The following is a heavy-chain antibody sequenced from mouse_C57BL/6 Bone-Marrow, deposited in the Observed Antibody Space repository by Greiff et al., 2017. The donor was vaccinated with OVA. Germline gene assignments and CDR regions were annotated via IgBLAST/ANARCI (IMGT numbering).Heavy chain of an antibody. D-gene: IGHD1-1*01. CDR3: ARSTTVTPFDY. Sequence: QVQLKQSGPELVKPGASVKISCKASGYAFSSSWMNWVKQRPGKGLEWIGRIYPGDGDTNYNGKFKGKATLTADKSSSTAYMQLSSLTSEDSAVYFCARSTTVTPFDYWGQGTTLTVSS. CDR2: IYPGDGDT. J-gene: IGHJ2*01. CDR1: GYAFSSSW. V-gene: IGHV1-82*01.